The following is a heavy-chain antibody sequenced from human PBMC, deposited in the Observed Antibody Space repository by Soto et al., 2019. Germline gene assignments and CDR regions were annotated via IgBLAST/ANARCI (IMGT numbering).Heavy chain of an antibody. V-gene: IGHV4-61*01. CDR2: IYRSGGT. CDR3: ARAPPSEAVDGVGYYFGLDV. D-gene: IGHD6-19*01. CDR1: GGSDSSDSFY. Sequence: SETLSLTCTVSGGSDSSDSFYWTWIRQPPGKALEWIGYIYRSGGTNYNPSLKSRVTISEDTSKNQFSLRLSSVTAADTGVYYCARAPPSEAVDGVGYYFGLDVWGQGTTVTVSS. J-gene: IGHJ6*02.